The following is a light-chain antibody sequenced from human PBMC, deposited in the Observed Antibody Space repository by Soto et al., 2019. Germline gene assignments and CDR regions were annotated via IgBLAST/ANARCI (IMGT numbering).Light chain of an antibody. CDR2: EVS. Sequence: QSALSQPPSASGSPGQSVTISCTGTSSDVGGYNYVSWYQQHPGKAPKLMIYEVSKRPSGVSHRFSGSKSGNTASLTISGLQAEDEADYYCSSYTSSNTYVFGPGTKLTVL. CDR3: SSYTSSNTYV. V-gene: IGLV2-8*01. J-gene: IGLJ1*01. CDR1: SSDVGGYNY.